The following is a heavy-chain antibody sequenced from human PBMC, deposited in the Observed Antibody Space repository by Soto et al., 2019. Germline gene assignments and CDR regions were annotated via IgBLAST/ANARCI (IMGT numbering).Heavy chain of an antibody. CDR1: GFTFSSYG. Sequence: PGGSLRLSCAASGFTFSSYGMHWVRQAPGKGLEWVAVIWYDGSNKYYADSVKGRFTISRDNSKNTLYLQMNSLRAEDTAVYYCARTGSPFDYGMDVWGKGTTVTVSS. CDR3: ARTGSPFDYGMDV. CDR2: IWYDGSNK. V-gene: IGHV3-33*01. D-gene: IGHD3-10*01. J-gene: IGHJ6*04.